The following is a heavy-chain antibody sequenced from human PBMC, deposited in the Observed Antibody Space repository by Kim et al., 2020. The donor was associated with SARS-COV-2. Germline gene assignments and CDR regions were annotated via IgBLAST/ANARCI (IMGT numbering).Heavy chain of an antibody. CDR3: AKDGYGSRGCGMDV. V-gene: IGHV3-9*01. J-gene: IGHJ6*01. D-gene: IGHD6-19*01. CDR2: ISSNTGSI. CDR1: GFTFSDYA. Sequence: GGSLRLSCAASGFTFSDYAMHWVRQAPGKGLEWVSSISSNTGSIGAGDSVEGRFTISSDTANTSLFLQMNSLSADDTALYYSAKDGYGSRGCGMDVSGQG.